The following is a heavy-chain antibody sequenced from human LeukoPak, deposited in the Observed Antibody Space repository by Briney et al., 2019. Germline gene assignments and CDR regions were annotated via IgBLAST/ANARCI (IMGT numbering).Heavy chain of an antibody. V-gene: IGHV4-39*01. Sequence: SETLSLTCTVSGGSISSSSYYWGWIRQPPGKGLEWIGSIYYSGSTYYNPSLKSRVTISVDTSKNQFSLKLSSVTAADTAVYYCASIYDFWSGSPQYYFDYWGQGTLVTVSS. CDR2: IYYSGST. D-gene: IGHD3-3*01. CDR1: GGSISSSSYY. J-gene: IGHJ4*02. CDR3: ASIYDFWSGSPQYYFDY.